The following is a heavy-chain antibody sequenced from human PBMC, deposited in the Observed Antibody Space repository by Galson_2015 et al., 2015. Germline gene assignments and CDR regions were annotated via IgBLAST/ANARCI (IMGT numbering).Heavy chain of an antibody. CDR2: ISGSGGRT. J-gene: IGHJ4*02. D-gene: IGHD5-12*01. Sequence: SLRLSCAASGFTFSSYAMSWVRQVPGKGLEWVSGISGSGGRTYYVDSVKGRATISRDNSKSTLYLQMNSLRAEDTAVYYCAKDLRYSGYDGFFFDYWGQGTLVTVSS. V-gene: IGHV3-23*01. CDR3: AKDLRYSGYDGFFFDY. CDR1: GFTFSSYA.